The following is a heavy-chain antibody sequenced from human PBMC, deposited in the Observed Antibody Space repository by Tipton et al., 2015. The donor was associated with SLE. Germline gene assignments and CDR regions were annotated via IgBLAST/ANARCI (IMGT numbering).Heavy chain of an antibody. CDR2: IYSGGST. Sequence: SLRLSCAASGFTVSSNYMSWVRQAPGKGLEWVSVIYSGGSTYYADSVKGRFTISRDNSKNTLYLQMTSLRAEDTAVYYCARVTTYGDYDSEYFQHWGQGTLVTVSS. CDR3: ARVTTYGDYDSEYFQH. D-gene: IGHD4-17*01. CDR1: GFTVSSNY. V-gene: IGHV3-53*01. J-gene: IGHJ1*01.